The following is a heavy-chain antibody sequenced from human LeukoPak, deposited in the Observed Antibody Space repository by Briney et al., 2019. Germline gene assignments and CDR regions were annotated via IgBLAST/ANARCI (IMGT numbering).Heavy chain of an antibody. J-gene: IGHJ4*02. D-gene: IGHD4-17*01. Sequence: EASVKVSCKASGYTFTSYGISWVRQAPGQGLEWMGWISAYNGNTNYAQKLQGRVTMTTDISTSTAYMELRSLRSDDTAVYYCARDFSTVTPLPDYWGQGTLVIVSS. CDR1: GYTFTSYG. CDR3: ARDFSTVTPLPDY. V-gene: IGHV1-18*01. CDR2: ISAYNGNT.